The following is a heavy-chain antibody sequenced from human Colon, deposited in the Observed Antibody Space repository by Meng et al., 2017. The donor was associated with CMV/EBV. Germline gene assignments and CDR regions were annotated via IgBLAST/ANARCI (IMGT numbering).Heavy chain of an antibody. J-gene: IGHJ4*02. Sequence: SCHASGFTFSGYYLSWFRQAPGKGLEWLSYITTGGSLSYADSVKGRFTISRDNAKNSLFLQINSLRVEDTAVYYCARITILTGFHLDSWGQGTLVTVSS. CDR2: ITTGGSL. D-gene: IGHD3-9*01. V-gene: IGHV3-11*01. CDR1: GFTFSGYY. CDR3: ARITILTGFHLDS.